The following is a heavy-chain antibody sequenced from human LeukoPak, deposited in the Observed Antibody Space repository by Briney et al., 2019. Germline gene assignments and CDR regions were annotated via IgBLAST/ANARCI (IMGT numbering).Heavy chain of an antibody. CDR2: IYDSGST. CDR3: ARDCSGGSCYGAFDI. J-gene: IGHJ3*02. Sequence: SETLSLTCAVSGASIRSGDYYWSWIRQPPGKGLEWIGYIYDSGSTYYNPSLKSRITISVDTSENRFSLKLSSVTATDTAVYYCARDCSGGSCYGAFDIWGQGTMVTVSS. V-gene: IGHV4-30-4*01. CDR1: GASIRSGDYY. D-gene: IGHD2-15*01.